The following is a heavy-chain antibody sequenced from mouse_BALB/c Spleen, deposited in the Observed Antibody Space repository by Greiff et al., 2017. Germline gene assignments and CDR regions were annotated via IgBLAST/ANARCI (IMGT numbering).Heavy chain of an antibody. CDR1: GFSLTSYG. V-gene: IGHV2-2*02. Sequence: QVQLQQSGPGLVQPSQSLSITCTVSGFSLTSYGVHWVRQSPGKGLEWLGVIWSGGSTDYNAAFISRLSISKDNSKSQVFFKMNSLQANDTAIYYCATPYDYYAMDYWGQGTSDTVSS. J-gene: IGHJ4*01. CDR3: ATPYDYYAMDY. CDR2: IWSGGST. D-gene: IGHD6-5*01.